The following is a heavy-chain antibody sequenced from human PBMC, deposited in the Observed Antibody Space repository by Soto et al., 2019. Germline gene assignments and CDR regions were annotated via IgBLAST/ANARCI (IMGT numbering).Heavy chain of an antibody. CDR3: AREITGTLYYYYYMDV. J-gene: IGHJ6*03. D-gene: IGHD1-20*01. V-gene: IGHV3-21*01. CDR1: GFTFSSYN. Sequence: GGSLRLSCAASGFTFSSYNMNWVRQAPGKGLEWVSSISSSSSYIYYADSVKGRFTISRDNAKNSLYLQMNSLRAEDTAVYYCAREITGTLYYYYYMDVWGKGTTVTVSS. CDR2: ISSSSSYI.